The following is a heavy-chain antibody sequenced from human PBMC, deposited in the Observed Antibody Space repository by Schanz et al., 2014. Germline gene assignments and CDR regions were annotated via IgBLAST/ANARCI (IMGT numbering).Heavy chain of an antibody. CDR2: ISYSGVT. Sequence: QVQLQESGPGLVKPSQTLSLTCTVSGDSISSGGYYWSWIRQHPGKGLEWIGYISYSGVTYYNPSLKSRVTISMHTSKNQFSLKLSSVTAADAAVYYCARGLRAISELLAYWGQGTLVTVSS. D-gene: IGHD3-16*01. CDR1: GDSISSGGYY. CDR3: ARGLRAISELLAY. V-gene: IGHV4-31*03. J-gene: IGHJ4*02.